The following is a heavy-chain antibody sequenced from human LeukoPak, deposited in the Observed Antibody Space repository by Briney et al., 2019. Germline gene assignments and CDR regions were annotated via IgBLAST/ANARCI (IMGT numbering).Heavy chain of an antibody. V-gene: IGHV3-23*01. CDR2: ISGSGDST. D-gene: IGHD4-17*01. CDR1: GFTFKKYA. CDR3: AKVLVGDDYGDYVFDY. Sequence: GGSLRLSCAASGFTFKKYAMNWVRQVPGKGLEWVSGISGSGDSTYYADSVKGRFIISRDNSKNTLYLQMNSLRAEDTAIYYCAKVLVGDDYGDYVFDYWGQGTLVTVSS. J-gene: IGHJ4*02.